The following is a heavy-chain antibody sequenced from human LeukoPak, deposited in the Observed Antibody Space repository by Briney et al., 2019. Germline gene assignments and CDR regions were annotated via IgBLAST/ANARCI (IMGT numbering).Heavy chain of an antibody. V-gene: IGHV3-23*01. CDR3: AEFPMMLDSSGYYFLDWFDP. J-gene: IGHJ5*02. CDR1: GFTFSSYA. D-gene: IGHD3-22*01. Sequence: GGSLRLSCAASGFTFSSYAMSWVRQAPGKGLEWVSAISGSGGSTYYADSVKGRFTISRDNSKNTLYLQMNSLRAEDTAVYYCAEFPMMLDSSGYYFLDWFDPWGQGTLVTVSS. CDR2: ISGSGGST.